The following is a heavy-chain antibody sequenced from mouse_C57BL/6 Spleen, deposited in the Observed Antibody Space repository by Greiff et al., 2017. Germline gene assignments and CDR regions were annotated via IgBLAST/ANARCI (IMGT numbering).Heavy chain of an antibody. CDR1: GYAFSSSW. J-gene: IGHJ1*03. V-gene: IGHV1-82*01. CDR2: LYPGDGGT. CDR3: AVNGYYEPDFDV. Sequence: VQLQESGPELVKPGASVKISCKASGYAFSSSWMNWVKQRPGKGLAWIGRLYPGDGGTNYNGKFKGKATLTADKSSSTAYMQLSSLTSEDSAVSFWAVNGYYEPDFDVWGTGTKVNVSS. D-gene: IGHD2-3*01.